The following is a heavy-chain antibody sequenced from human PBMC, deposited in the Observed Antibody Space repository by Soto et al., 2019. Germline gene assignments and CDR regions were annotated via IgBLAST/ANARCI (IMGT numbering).Heavy chain of an antibody. D-gene: IGHD2-2*01. CDR1: GFTFSSYA. CDR3: ARAPYKDIVVVPAAQSWFDP. J-gene: IGHJ5*02. CDR2: ISGSGGST. V-gene: IGHV3-23*01. Sequence: GGSLRLSCAASGFTFSSYAMSWVRQAPVKGLEWVSAISGSGGSTYYADSVKGRFTISRDNSKNTLYLQMNSLRAEDTAVYYCARAPYKDIVVVPAAQSWFDPWGQGTLVTVSS.